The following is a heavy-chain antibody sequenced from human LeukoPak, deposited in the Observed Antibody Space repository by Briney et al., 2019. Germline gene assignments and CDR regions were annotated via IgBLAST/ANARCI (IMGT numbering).Heavy chain of an antibody. V-gene: IGHV4-59*01. Sequence: PSETLSLTRTVSGGSISSYYWSWIRQPPGKGLEWIGYFSNSGNTNYNPSLKSRVIISGDTSKNQFSLKLSSVTAADTAVYFCARYDSSGRTFDFWGQGTLVTVSS. J-gene: IGHJ4*02. CDR3: ARYDSSGRTFDF. CDR1: GGSISSYY. CDR2: FSNSGNT. D-gene: IGHD3-22*01.